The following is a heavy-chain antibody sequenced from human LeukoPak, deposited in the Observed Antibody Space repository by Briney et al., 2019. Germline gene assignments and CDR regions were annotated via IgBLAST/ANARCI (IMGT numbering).Heavy chain of an antibody. V-gene: IGHV3-9*01. Sequence: PGGSLRLSCAASGFTFDDYAMHWVRQAPGKGLEWVSGISWNSGSIGYADSVKGRFTISRDNAKNSLYLQMNSLRAEDTALYYCAKDLDYDILTGLFDYWGQGTLVTVSS. CDR1: GFTFDDYA. J-gene: IGHJ4*02. CDR2: ISWNSGSI. D-gene: IGHD3-9*01. CDR3: AKDLDYDILTGLFDY.